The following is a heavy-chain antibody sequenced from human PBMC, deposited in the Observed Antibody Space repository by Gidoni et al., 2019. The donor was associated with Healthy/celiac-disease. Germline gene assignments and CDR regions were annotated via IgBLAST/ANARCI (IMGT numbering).Heavy chain of an antibody. V-gene: IGHV3-30*02. J-gene: IGHJ4*02. CDR3: AKGGGDTAMFDY. CDR2: IRYDGSNK. CDR1: GITFSSYG. Sequence: VQLVESGGGVGQPGGSLRLHCAAAGITFSSYGMHWYRQAPGKGGEWVVFIRYDGSNKYYADSVKGRFTISRDNSKNTLYLQMNSLRAEDTAVYYCAKGGGDTAMFDYWGQGTLVTVSS. D-gene: IGHD5-18*01.